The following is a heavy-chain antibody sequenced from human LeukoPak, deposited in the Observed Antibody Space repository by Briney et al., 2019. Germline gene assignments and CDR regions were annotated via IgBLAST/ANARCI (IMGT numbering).Heavy chain of an antibody. CDR3: ARAGGMISEYFQH. CDR1: GFTFSTYG. CDR2: IWYDGTDK. D-gene: IGHD3/OR15-3a*01. Sequence: GRSLRLSCAASGFTFSTYGMHWVRQAPGKGLEWVAVIWYDGTDKYYADSVKGRFTISRDNSKNTLYLQMNSLRAEDTAVYYCARAGGMISEYFQHWGQGTLVTVSS. J-gene: IGHJ1*01. V-gene: IGHV3-33*01.